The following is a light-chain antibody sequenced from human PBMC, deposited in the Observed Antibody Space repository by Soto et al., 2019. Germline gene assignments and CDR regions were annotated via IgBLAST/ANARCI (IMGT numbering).Light chain of an antibody. Sequence: TQSPATLSLSPGERATLSCGASQSISSWLAWYQQKPGKAPNLLIYKTSNLESGVPSRFSGSGSGTEFTLTISSLQPDDFATYYCQYYNDYCWTFGQGTKVEIK. CDR2: KTS. J-gene: IGKJ1*01. V-gene: IGKV1-5*03. CDR3: QYYNDYCWT. CDR1: QSISSW.